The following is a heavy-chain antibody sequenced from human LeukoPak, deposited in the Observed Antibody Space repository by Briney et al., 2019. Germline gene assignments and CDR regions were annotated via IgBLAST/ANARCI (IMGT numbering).Heavy chain of an antibody. CDR3: AGGPQYSGSYGD. Sequence: PGGSLRLSCVVSGFSFSDYEMAWVRQAPGMDLEWISYISNSGDIRRYADAVKGRFAISRDNAKNSVSLQMNSLRADDTGLYFCAGGPQYSGSYGDWGQGTLVTVSS. V-gene: IGHV3-48*03. J-gene: IGHJ4*02. CDR1: GFSFSDYE. CDR2: ISNSGDIR. D-gene: IGHD1-26*01.